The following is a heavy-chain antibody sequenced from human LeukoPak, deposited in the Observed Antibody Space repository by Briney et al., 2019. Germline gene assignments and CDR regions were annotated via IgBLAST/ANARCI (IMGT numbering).Heavy chain of an antibody. CDR3: AYTGFTPLAYFGY. Sequence: PGGSLRLSCATSGFTLSSFAMAWVRQTPGKGLQWVAAISASSGDYIFYEDSVKGRFTISRDNSKSTVYLEMRDVRAEDTATYFCAYTGFTPLAYFGYWGQGALVTVSS. CDR1: GFTLSSFA. J-gene: IGHJ4*02. CDR2: ISASSGDYI. D-gene: IGHD1-1*01. V-gene: IGHV3-23*01.